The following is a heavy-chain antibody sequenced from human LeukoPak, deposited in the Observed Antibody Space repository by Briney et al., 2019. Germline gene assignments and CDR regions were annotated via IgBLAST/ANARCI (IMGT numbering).Heavy chain of an antibody. D-gene: IGHD4-11*01. CDR3: ARVNSNYFDY. Sequence: GGSLRLSCAASGFTFTSYEMNWVRQAPGKGLEWVSYISISCSTLYYADSVKGRFTISRDNAKNSLYLQMNSLRAEDTAVYSCARVNSNYFDYWGQGTLVTVSS. CDR1: GFTFTSYE. J-gene: IGHJ4*02. CDR2: ISISCSTL. V-gene: IGHV3-48*03.